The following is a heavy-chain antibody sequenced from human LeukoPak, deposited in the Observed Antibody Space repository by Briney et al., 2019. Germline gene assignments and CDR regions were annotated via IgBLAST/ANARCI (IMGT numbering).Heavy chain of an antibody. CDR2: IYSGGIT. Sequence: GGSLRLSCAASGFTVSSNYMTWVRQAPGKGLEWVSVIYSGGITYYADSVKGRFTISRDNSKNTLYLQMSSLRAEDTAVYYCARSLWFESHGAFDIWGQGTMVTVSS. D-gene: IGHD3-10*01. V-gene: IGHV3-53*01. J-gene: IGHJ3*02. CDR1: GFTVSSNY. CDR3: ARSLWFESHGAFDI.